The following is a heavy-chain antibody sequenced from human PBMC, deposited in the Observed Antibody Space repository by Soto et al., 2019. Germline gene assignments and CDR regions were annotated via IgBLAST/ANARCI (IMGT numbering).Heavy chain of an antibody. V-gene: IGHV3-11*01. J-gene: IGHJ6*02. Sequence: QVQLVESGGGLVKPGGSLTLSCVASGFTFSDYYMAWIRQTPGKGLEWVSYTSVDGGDRFYADSVKGRFTISRDNARKSLSLQMSSLRDEHTAVYYCARPNGESMRYYHGMDVWGQGTTFIVSS. CDR1: GFTFSDYY. CDR3: ARPNGESMRYYHGMDV. CDR2: TSVDGGDR. D-gene: IGHD3-10*01.